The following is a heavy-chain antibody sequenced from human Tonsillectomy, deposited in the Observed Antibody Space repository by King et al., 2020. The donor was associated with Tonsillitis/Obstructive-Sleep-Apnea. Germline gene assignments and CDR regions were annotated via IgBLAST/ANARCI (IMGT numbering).Heavy chain of an antibody. V-gene: IGHV3-11*05. D-gene: IGHD1-1*01. CDR3: ARGRTTLVRSLAFNI. Sequence: VQLVESGGGLVKPGGSLRLSCAASGFTFSDYYMSWIRQAPGKGVEWLSYISTRGTYLNFADSVKGRFSIPRDNAKNSLSLQMNSLRADDTAVYYCARGRTTLVRSLAFNIWGQGTMVTVSS. J-gene: IGHJ3*02. CDR2: ISTRGTYL. CDR1: GFTFSDYY.